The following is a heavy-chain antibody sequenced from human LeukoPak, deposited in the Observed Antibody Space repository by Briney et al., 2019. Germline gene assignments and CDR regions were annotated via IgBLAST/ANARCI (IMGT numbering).Heavy chain of an antibody. CDR2: VSYDGTNK. CDR3: ALSGGADRQDYYYYGMDV. D-gene: IGHD3-10*01. Sequence: GRSLRLSCVASGFTFSSYGMHWVRQVPGKGLEWVAIVSYDGTNKYYAEPVKGRFTISRDNSKNTLYLQMNSLRSDDTAVYYCALSGGADRQDYYYYGMDVWGQGTTVTVSS. V-gene: IGHV3-30*03. CDR1: GFTFSSYG. J-gene: IGHJ6*02.